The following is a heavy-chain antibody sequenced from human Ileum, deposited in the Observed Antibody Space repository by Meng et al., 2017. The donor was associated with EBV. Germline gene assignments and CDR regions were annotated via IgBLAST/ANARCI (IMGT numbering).Heavy chain of an antibody. V-gene: IGHV4-59*08. CDR2: IYYSGST. Sequence: GPRRESGPGRVKPSETLSLTCTVAGGPNSSYYWGWIRQPPGKGLEWIGYIYYSGSTNYNPSLKSRVTISVDTSKNQFSLNLSSVTAADTAVYYCARGGWSLGYWGQGTLVTVSS. J-gene: IGHJ4*02. D-gene: IGHD2-15*01. CDR3: ARGGWSLGY. CDR1: GGPNSSYY.